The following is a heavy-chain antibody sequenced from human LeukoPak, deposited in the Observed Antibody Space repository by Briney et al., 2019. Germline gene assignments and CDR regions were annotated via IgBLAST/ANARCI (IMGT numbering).Heavy chain of an antibody. Sequence: PSETLSLTCAVYGGSFSGYYWSWIRQPPGKGLEWIGEINHSGSTNYNPSLKSRVTISVDTSKNQFSLKLSSVTAADTAVYYCARRLRYYDILTGPLRSERGSWFDPWGQGTLVTVSS. CDR3: ARRLRYYDILTGPLRSERGSWFDP. V-gene: IGHV4-34*01. D-gene: IGHD3-9*01. CDR1: GGSFSGYY. J-gene: IGHJ5*02. CDR2: INHSGST.